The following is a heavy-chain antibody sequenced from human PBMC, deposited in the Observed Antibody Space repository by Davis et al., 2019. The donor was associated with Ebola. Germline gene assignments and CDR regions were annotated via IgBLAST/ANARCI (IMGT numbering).Heavy chain of an antibody. J-gene: IGHJ5*02. D-gene: IGHD3-3*01. Sequence: ASVKVSCKASGYTFTTYGISWVRQAPGQGLEWMGWISAYNGNTNYAQKLQGRVTMTTDTSTNTAYMELRSLRSDDTAVYYCARSAITIFGVPMGWFDPWGQGTVVSVSS. CDR3: ARSAITIFGVPMGWFDP. CDR2: ISAYNGNT. V-gene: IGHV1-18*01. CDR1: GYTFTTYG.